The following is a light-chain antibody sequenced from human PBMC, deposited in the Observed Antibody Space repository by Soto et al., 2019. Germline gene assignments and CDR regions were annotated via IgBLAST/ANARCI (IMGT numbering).Light chain of an antibody. CDR3: QQYGSSGT. CDR2: DTS. Sequence: EIVMTQSPATLSVSPGERATLSCRASQSVSYYLAWYQQKPGQAPRLLIYDTSTRATAIPARFSGSGSETEFTLTISRLEPEDFAVYYCQQYGSSGTFGQGTKVDIK. V-gene: IGKV3D-15*01. CDR1: QSVSYY. J-gene: IGKJ1*01.